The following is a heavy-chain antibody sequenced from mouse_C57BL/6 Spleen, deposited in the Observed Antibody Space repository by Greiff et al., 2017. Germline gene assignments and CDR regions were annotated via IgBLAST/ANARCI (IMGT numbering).Heavy chain of an antibody. V-gene: IGHV1-54*01. Sequence: QVQLQQSGAELVRPGTSVKVSCKASGYAFTNYLIEWVKQRPGQGLEWIGVINPGSGGTNYNEKFKGKATLTADKSSSTAYMQLSSLTSEDSAVYFCARPIYYGNYAFDYWVQGTTLTVSS. D-gene: IGHD2-1*01. CDR1: GYAFTNYL. CDR3: ARPIYYGNYAFDY. CDR2: INPGSGGT. J-gene: IGHJ2*01.